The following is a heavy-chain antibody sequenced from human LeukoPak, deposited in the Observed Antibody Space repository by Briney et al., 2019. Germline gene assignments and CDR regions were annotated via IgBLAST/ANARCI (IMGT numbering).Heavy chain of an antibody. J-gene: IGHJ4*02. Sequence: SVKVSCKASGGTFSSYAISWVRQAPGQGLEWMGGIIPIFGTANYAQKFQGRVTITADESTSTAYMELSSLRSEDTAVYYCANSVDVPAVCYDHWGQGTLVTVSS. V-gene: IGHV1-69*13. CDR3: ANSVDVPAVCYDH. CDR2: IIPIFGTA. D-gene: IGHD2-2*01. CDR1: GGTFSSYA.